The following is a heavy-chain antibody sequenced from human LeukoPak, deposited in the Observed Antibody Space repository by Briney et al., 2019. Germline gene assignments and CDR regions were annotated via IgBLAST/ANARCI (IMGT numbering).Heavy chain of an antibody. J-gene: IGHJ4*02. CDR2: INTSGGST. Sequence: ASVTVSFKGSGYTFTIYYMHGVRQARGQGGEGMGIINTSGGSTSYSQKFQGRVSMTRERDRSKVYMEVRRQRDGDTAVYFCARAGISSSVDYWGQGTLVTVSS. D-gene: IGHD6-6*01. CDR3: ARAGISSSVDY. CDR1: GYTFTIYY. V-gene: IGHV1-46*01.